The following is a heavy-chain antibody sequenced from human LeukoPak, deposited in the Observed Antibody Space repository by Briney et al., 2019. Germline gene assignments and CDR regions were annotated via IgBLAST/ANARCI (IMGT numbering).Heavy chain of an antibody. D-gene: IGHD2/OR15-2a*01. CDR3: ARAARADCTSPTCHSWLAP. J-gene: IGHJ5*02. CDR1: GFTLSNSW. Sequence: GGSLRLSCAASGFTLSNSWIHWVRQAPGKGLVWVSRINSDGSTTTYADSVKGRFTISRDNAKNTLYLQVNSLRAEDTAAYYCARAARADCTSPTCHSWLAPWGQGTQVTVSS. CDR2: INSDGSTT. V-gene: IGHV3-74*01.